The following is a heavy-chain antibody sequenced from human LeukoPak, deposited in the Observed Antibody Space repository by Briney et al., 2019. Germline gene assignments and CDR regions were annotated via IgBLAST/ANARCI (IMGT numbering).Heavy chain of an antibody. CDR1: GGSFSGYY. CDR2: INHSGST. Sequence: SETLSHTCAVYGGSFSGYYWGWIRQPPGEGLEWIGEINHSGSTNYNPSLKSRVTISVDTSKNQFSLKLSSVTAADTAVYYCARGSRISGGQYCSSTSCYGYNWFDPWGQGTLVTVSS. V-gene: IGHV4-34*01. J-gene: IGHJ5*02. CDR3: ARGSRISGGQYCSSTSCYGYNWFDP. D-gene: IGHD2-2*01.